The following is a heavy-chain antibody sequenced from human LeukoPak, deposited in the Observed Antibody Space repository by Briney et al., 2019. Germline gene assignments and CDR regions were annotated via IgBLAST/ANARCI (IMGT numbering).Heavy chain of an antibody. D-gene: IGHD3-22*01. J-gene: IGHJ4*02. CDR3: ARVRGYDTSDYDY. V-gene: IGHV3-23*01. Sequence: GGSLRLSCAASGFTFSTYAMTWVRQAPGKGLEWVSAISGTGGSTYYADSVKGRFTISRDNSKNTLYLQMNSLRAEDTAVYYCARVRGYDTSDYDYWGQGTLVTVSS. CDR1: GFTFSTYA. CDR2: ISGTGGST.